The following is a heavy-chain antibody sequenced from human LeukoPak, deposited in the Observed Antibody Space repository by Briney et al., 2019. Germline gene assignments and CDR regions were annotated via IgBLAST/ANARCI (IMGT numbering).Heavy chain of an antibody. J-gene: IGHJ4*02. V-gene: IGHV1-18*01. D-gene: IGHD2-2*01. CDR2: ISAYNGNT. Sequence: ASVNVSCKASGYTFTSYGISWVRQAPGQGGEWMGWISAYNGNTNYAQKLQGRVTVTTDTSTSTAYMELSSLRSDDTAVYYCVYCSSTSCYGGYFDYWGQGTLVTVSS. CDR1: GYTFTSYG. CDR3: VYCSSTSCYGGYFDY.